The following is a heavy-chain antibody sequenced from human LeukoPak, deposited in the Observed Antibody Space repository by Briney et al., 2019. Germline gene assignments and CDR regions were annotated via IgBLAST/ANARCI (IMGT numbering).Heavy chain of an antibody. CDR1: GFTFSSYA. CDR2: ISYDGSNK. V-gene: IGHV3-30-3*01. CDR3: ARRAWGYCSGGSCPEFPPHDY. J-gene: IGHJ4*02. Sequence: GGSLRLSCAASGFTFSSYAMHWVRQAPGKGLEWVALISYDGSNKYYADSVKGRFTISRDDSENTLYLQMNSLRAEDTVVYYCARRAWGYCSGGSCPEFPPHDYWGQGTLVTVSS. D-gene: IGHD2-15*01.